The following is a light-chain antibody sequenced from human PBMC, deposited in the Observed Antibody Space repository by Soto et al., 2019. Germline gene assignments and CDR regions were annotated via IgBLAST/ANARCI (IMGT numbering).Light chain of an antibody. Sequence: DIQMTQSPSTLSASVGDRVTITCRASQSISSWLAWYQQKPGKAPKLLIYDASSLPSGVPSRFSGSRSGTEFTLTISSLQPDDFATYYCQEYNGYSWTFGQGTKVDIK. CDR2: DAS. V-gene: IGKV1-5*01. CDR1: QSISSW. CDR3: QEYNGYSWT. J-gene: IGKJ1*01.